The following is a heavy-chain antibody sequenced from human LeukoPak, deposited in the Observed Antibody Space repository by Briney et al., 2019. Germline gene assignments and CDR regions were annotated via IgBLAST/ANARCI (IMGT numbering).Heavy chain of an antibody. V-gene: IGHV3-30*03. J-gene: IGHJ4*02. CDR1: GFTFSSCG. Sequence: GGSLRLSCAASGFTFSSCGTHWVRQAPGKGLEWVAVIAYEGSNRYYADSVKGRITISRDNSKNTLYLQMNSLSTEDTAVYYCARGSGFRIAARPFDCWGQGTLVTVSS. CDR2: IAYEGSNR. D-gene: IGHD6-6*01. CDR3: ARGSGFRIAARPFDC.